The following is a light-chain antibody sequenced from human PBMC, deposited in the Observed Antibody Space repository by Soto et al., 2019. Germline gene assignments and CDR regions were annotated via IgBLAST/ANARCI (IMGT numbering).Light chain of an antibody. Sequence: DIQMTQSPSSLSTSVGDRVTITCRASQGISNYLAWYQQKPGKVPKLLIYAASTWQSGVPSRFSGSGSGTDVTLTICSLQPEDVATSYCQKYNSAPWSFGQGTKVEIK. J-gene: IGKJ1*01. CDR2: AAS. CDR3: QKYNSAPWS. CDR1: QGISNY. V-gene: IGKV1-27*01.